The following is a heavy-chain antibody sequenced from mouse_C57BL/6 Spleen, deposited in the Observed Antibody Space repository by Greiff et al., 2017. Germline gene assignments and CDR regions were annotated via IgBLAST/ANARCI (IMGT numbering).Heavy chain of an antibody. CDR1: GFNIKDDY. J-gene: IGHJ3*01. Sequence: VQLQQSGAELVRPGASVKLSCTASGFNIKDDYMHWVKQRPEQGLEGIGWIDPVNGDTEYASRVQGKATITADTSSNTAYLQLSSLTSEDTAVYYCTLSDCNYDAYWGQVTLVTVSA. D-gene: IGHD2-1*01. CDR3: TLSDCNYDAY. CDR2: IDPVNGDT. V-gene: IGHV14-4*01.